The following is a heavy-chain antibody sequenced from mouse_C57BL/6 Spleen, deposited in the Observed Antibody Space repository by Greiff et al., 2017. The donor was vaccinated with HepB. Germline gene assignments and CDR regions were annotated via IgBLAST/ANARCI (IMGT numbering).Heavy chain of an antibody. CDR1: GYTFTSYW. J-gene: IGHJ4*01. CDR3: ARSDSGYVRAMDY. Sequence: QVQLQQPGAELVKPGASVKMSCKASGYTFTSYWITWVKQRPGQGLEWIGDIYPGSGSTNYNEKFKSKATLTVDTSSSTAYMQLSSLTSEDSAVYDCARSDSGYVRAMDYWGQGTSVTVSS. D-gene: IGHD3-2*02. CDR2: IYPGSGST. V-gene: IGHV1-55*01.